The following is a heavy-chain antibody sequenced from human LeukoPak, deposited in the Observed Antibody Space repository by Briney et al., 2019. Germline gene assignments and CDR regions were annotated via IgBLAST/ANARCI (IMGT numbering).Heavy chain of an antibody. Sequence: GGSLRLSCAASGFTFSSYSMNRVRQAPGKGLEWVSYISSSSSTIYYADSVKGRFTISRDNAKNSLYLQMNSLRDEDTAVYYCASGFQDYYDSSGPYDAFDIWGQGTMVTVSS. CDR3: ASGFQDYYDSSGPYDAFDI. D-gene: IGHD3-22*01. CDR2: ISSSSSTI. V-gene: IGHV3-48*02. CDR1: GFTFSSYS. J-gene: IGHJ3*02.